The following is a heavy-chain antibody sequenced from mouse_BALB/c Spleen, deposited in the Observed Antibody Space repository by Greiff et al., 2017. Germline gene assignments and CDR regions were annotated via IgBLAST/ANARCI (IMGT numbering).Heavy chain of an antibody. J-gene: IGHJ3*01. D-gene: IGHD1-2*01. V-gene: IGHV1-63*02. CDR1: GYTFTNYW. CDR2: IYPGGGYT. Sequence: VQLVESGAELVRPGTSVKISCKASGYTFTNYWLGWVKQRPGHGLEWIGDIYPGGGYTNYNEKFKGKATLTADTSSSTAYMQLSSLTSEDSAVYFCANYYGYAWFAYWGQGTLVTVSA. CDR3: ANYYGYAWFAY.